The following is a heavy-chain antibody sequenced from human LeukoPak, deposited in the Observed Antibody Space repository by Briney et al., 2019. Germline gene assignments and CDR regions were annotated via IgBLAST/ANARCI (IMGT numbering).Heavy chain of an antibody. CDR2: ISTDGGGT. J-gene: IGHJ4*02. CDR1: GFTFSDYA. Sequence: PGGSLRLSCAASGFTFSDYAMHWVRQAPGKGLEHVSAISTDGGGTYYVNSVKGRFTISRDNSKNTLYLQMGSLRAEDMAVYYCARYGSGSYYHYWGQGALVTVSS. V-gene: IGHV3-64*01. D-gene: IGHD3-10*01. CDR3: ARYGSGSYYHY.